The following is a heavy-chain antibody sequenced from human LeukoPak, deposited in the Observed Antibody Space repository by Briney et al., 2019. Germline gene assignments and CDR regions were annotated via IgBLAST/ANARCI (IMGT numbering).Heavy chain of an antibody. CDR1: GFTFSSYG. D-gene: IGHD2-2*01. CDR3: ARDEGHTVTNEYFQH. Sequence: PGRSLRLSCAASGFTFSSYGMHWVRQAPGKGLEWVAVIWYDGSNKYYADSVKGRFTISRDNSKNTLYLQMNSLRAEDTAVYYCARDEGHTVTNEYFQHWGQGTLVTVSS. V-gene: IGHV3-33*01. J-gene: IGHJ1*01. CDR2: IWYDGSNK.